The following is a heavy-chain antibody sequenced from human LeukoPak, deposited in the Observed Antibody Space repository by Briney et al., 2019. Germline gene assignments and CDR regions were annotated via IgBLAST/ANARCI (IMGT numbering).Heavy chain of an antibody. CDR1: GGSVSSGSYY. CDR3: ATRLGSSWYENRLGAFDI. Sequence: PSETLSLTCTVSGGSVSSGSYYWSWLRQPPGKGLEWIGYIYYSGSTNYNPSLKSRVTISVDTSKNQFSLKLSSVTAADTAVYYCATRLGSSWYENRLGAFDIWGQGTMVTVSS. J-gene: IGHJ3*02. V-gene: IGHV4-61*01. CDR2: IYYSGST. D-gene: IGHD6-13*01.